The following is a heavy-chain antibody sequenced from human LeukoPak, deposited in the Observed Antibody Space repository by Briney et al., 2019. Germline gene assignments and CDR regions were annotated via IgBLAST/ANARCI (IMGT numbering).Heavy chain of an antibody. CDR1: GVTFSSYW. V-gene: IGHV3-74*01. CDR3: ARGRSEYYDSSGLFDY. J-gene: IGHJ4*02. CDR2: IKTDGSST. Sequence: PGGSLRLSYAASGVTFSSYWMHWVRQAPGKGLVWVSRIKTDGSSTNYADSVKGRFTISRDNSKNTLYLQMGSLRAEDMAVYYCARGRSEYYDSSGLFDYWGQGTLVTVSS. D-gene: IGHD3-22*01.